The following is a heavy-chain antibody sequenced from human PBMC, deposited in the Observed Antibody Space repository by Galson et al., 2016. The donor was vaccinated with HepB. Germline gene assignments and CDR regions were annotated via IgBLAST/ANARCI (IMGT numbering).Heavy chain of an antibody. CDR2: INSDGTIS. J-gene: IGHJ5*02. D-gene: IGHD4-23*01. CDR3: GRDHSVVLTTAYNWFDP. CDR1: GFAFGSHW. V-gene: IGHV3-74*01. Sequence: LRLSCAASGFAFGSHWMHWVRQVPGKGLVWVSRINSDGTISNYADSVKGRFTISRDNAKNTLYLQMNSLRVEDAAVYYCGRDHSVVLTTAYNWFDPWGQGTLVTVSS.